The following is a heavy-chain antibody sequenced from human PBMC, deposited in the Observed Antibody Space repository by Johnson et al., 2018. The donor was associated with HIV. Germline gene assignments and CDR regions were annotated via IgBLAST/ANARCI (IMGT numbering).Heavy chain of an antibody. CDR2: IYSGGST. Sequence: QVQLVESGGGVVQPGGPLRLSCAASGFIFRTNGMHWVRQAPGKGLEWVSVIYSGGSTYYADSVKGRFTISRDNSKNTLYLQMNSLKTEDTAVYYCTTAFTVTGAFDIWGQGTMVTVSS. CDR1: GFIFRTNG. J-gene: IGHJ3*02. CDR3: TTAFTVTGAFDI. D-gene: IGHD4-17*01. V-gene: IGHV3-NL1*01.